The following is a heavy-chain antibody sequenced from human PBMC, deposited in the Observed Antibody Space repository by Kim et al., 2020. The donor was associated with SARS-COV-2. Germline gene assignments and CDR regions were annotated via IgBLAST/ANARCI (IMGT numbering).Heavy chain of an antibody. V-gene: IGHV3-7*01. D-gene: IGHD1-7*01. CDR3: AKEGPATGTTAIYY. CDR1: GFTFTSYW. Sequence: GGSLRLSCAASGFTFTSYWVTWVRQAPGKGLEWVANISPVGSVKNYGDSLKGRFTISRDNAQNSLSLQLNSLRAEDTAVYYCAKEGPATGTTAIYYWRQGPLVTVS. CDR2: ISPVGSVK. J-gene: IGHJ4*02.